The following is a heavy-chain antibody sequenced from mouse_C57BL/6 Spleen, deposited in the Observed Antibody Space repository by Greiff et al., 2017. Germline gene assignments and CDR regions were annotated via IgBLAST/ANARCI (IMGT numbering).Heavy chain of an antibody. V-gene: IGHV1-69*01. CDR3: SRREGGDPLRWYFEV. CDR1: GYTFTSYW. J-gene: IGHJ1*03. D-gene: IGHD1-1*01. CDR2: IDPSDSYT. Sequence: QVQLQQPGAELVMPGASVKLSCKASGYTFTSYWMHWVKQRPGQGLEWIGEIDPSDSYTNYNQKFKGKSTLTVDKSSSTAYMQLSSLTSEDSAVYYCSRREGGDPLRWYFEVWGTGTTVTVSS.